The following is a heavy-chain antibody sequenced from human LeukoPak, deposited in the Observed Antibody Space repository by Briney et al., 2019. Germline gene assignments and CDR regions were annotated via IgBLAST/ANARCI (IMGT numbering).Heavy chain of an antibody. J-gene: IGHJ5*02. D-gene: IGHD3-10*01. Sequence: PSETLSLTCTVSGGSISSYYWSWIRQPPGKGLEWIGYIYYSGSTNYNPSLKSRVTISVDTSKNQFSLKLSSVTAADTAVYYCAREVSYGSGSRFDHWGQGTLVTVSS. CDR2: IYYSGST. CDR3: AREVSYGSGSRFDH. CDR1: GGSISSYY. V-gene: IGHV4-59*01.